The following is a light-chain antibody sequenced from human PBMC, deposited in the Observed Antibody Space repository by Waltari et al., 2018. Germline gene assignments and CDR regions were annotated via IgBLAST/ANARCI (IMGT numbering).Light chain of an antibody. CDR1: SSNIGAGYH. V-gene: IGLV1-40*01. CDR3: QSYDNSLSGDWV. Sequence: HSVLTQPPSVSGAPGQRVTISCTGSSSNIGAGYHVHWYQHLPGSAPKLLIYANDNRPSGVPDRFSGSKSGASASLAITGLQAEDGADYYCQSYDNSLSGDWVFGGGTKLTVV. J-gene: IGLJ3*02. CDR2: AND.